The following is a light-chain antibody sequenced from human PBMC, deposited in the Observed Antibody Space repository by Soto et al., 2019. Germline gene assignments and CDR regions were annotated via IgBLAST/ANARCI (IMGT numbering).Light chain of an antibody. V-gene: IGKV1-39*01. CDR2: AAS. CDR3: QQSYSDLT. CDR1: QSISSY. Sequence: DIQMTQSPSSLSASVGDRVTITCRASQSISSYLNWYQQKPGKAPKLLIYAASSLQSGVPSRFSGSGSGTDLTLTISSLKNEDFETYYCQQSYSDLTFGGGTKVDIK. J-gene: IGKJ4*01.